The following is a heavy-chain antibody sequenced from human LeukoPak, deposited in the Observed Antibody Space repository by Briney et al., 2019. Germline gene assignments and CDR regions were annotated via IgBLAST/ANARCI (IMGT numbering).Heavy chain of an antibody. CDR3: ARESTSWYFHL. J-gene: IGHJ2*01. CDR2: IYSGGST. CDR1: GFTISSNY. D-gene: IGHD2-2*01. Sequence: PGGSLRLSCTASGFTISSNYMSWVRQAPGKGLEWVSVIYSGGSTYYADSVKGRFTISRDNSKNTLYLQMNSLRAEDTAVYYCARESTSWYFHLWGGGTLVSVSS. V-gene: IGHV3-53*01.